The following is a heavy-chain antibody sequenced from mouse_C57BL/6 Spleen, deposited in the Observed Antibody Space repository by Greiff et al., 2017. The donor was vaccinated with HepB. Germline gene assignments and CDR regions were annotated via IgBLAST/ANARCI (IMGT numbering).Heavy chain of an antibody. CDR3: ARRGWFDY. D-gene: IGHD3-3*01. J-gene: IGHJ2*01. CDR1: GYTFTDYY. V-gene: IGHV1-26*01. Sequence: VQLQQSGPELVKPGASVKISCKASGYTFTDYYMNWVKQSHGKSLEWIGDINPNNGGTRYNQKFKGKATLTVDKSSSTAYMELRSLTSEDSAVYYCARRGWFDYWGQGTTLTVSS. CDR2: INPNNGGT.